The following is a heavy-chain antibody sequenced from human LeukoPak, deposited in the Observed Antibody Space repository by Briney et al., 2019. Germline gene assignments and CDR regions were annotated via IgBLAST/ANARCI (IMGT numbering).Heavy chain of an antibody. CDR2: ISYDGRQK. Sequence: PGGSQTLSCSASGFTFSTYAMHWVRQAPGKGLEWVAVISYDGRQKYYAVSVKGRFTISRDNSKNTLYLQMNSLRAEDTAVYYCARDLEDCSGGSCYSWFDPWGQGTLVTVSS. J-gene: IGHJ5*02. V-gene: IGHV3-30*04. CDR1: GFTFSTYA. D-gene: IGHD2-15*01. CDR3: ARDLEDCSGGSCYSWFDP.